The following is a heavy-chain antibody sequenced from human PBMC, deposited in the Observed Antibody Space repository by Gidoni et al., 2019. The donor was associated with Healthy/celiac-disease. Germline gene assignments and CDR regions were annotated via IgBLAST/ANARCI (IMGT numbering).Heavy chain of an antibody. D-gene: IGHD6-13*01. CDR2: ISYDGSNK. Sequence: QVQLVESGGGVVQPGRSLRLSCAASGFTFSSYGMHWVRQAPGKGLEWVEVISYDGSNKYYADSVKGRFTISRDNSKNTLYLQMNSLRAEDTAVYYCAKDLYSSSENYYGMDVWGQGTTVTVSS. J-gene: IGHJ6*02. CDR3: AKDLYSSSENYYGMDV. CDR1: GFTFSSYG. V-gene: IGHV3-30*18.